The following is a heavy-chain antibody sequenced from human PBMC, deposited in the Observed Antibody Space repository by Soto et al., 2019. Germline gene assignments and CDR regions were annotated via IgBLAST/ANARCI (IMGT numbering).Heavy chain of an antibody. CDR1: GGSISSSSYY. CDR3: ARYYYGEIDY. Sequence: SETLSLTCTVSGGSISSSSYYWGWIRQPPGKGLEWIGSIYYSGSTSYNPSLKSRVTISVDTSKTQFSLKLSSVTAADTAVYYCARYYYGEIDYWGQGTLVPVSS. CDR2: IYYSGST. J-gene: IGHJ4*02. V-gene: IGHV4-39*01. D-gene: IGHD4-17*01.